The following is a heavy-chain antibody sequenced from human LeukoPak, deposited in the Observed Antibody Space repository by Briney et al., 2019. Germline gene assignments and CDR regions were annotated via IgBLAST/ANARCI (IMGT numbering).Heavy chain of an antibody. Sequence: SETLSLTCTVSGGSISSYYWSWIRQPPGKGLEWIGYIYYSGSTYYNPSVKSRVTISVDTSKNKFCLKLSSVSAADTAVYYCARARHYYDSSRYGYYGLDVWGQGTTVNVSS. V-gene: IGHV4-59*01. J-gene: IGHJ6*02. CDR1: GGSISSYY. CDR2: IYYSGST. D-gene: IGHD3-22*01. CDR3: ARARHYYDSSRYGYYGLDV.